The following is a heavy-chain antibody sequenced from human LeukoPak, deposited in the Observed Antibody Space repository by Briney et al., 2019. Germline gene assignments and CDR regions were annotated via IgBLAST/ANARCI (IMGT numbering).Heavy chain of an antibody. CDR2: ISTSGTTE. Sequence: GGSLRLSCAASGFTFSSYEMSWVRQAPGKGLGWVSYISTSGTTEKYADSVKGRFTISRDNAKNSLYLQMYSLRAEDTAVYYCARGEQLNYFAYWGQGALVTVSS. CDR1: GFTFSSYE. J-gene: IGHJ4*02. D-gene: IGHD1-26*01. CDR3: ARGEQLNYFAY. V-gene: IGHV3-48*03.